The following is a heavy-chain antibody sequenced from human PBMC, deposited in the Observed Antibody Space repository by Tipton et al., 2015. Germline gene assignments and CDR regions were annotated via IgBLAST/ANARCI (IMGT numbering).Heavy chain of an antibody. V-gene: IGHV4-34*10. D-gene: IGHD5-24*01. J-gene: IGHJ6*02. CDR1: GGSFTGYY. Sequence: TLSLTCDVYGGSFTGYYGTWIRQPPGKGLEWIGEINHSGRTDYTPSLKSRITISLNTSKNQFSLKMNSVTAADTAVYYCARDLEHGMDVWGQGTTVTVSS. CDR3: ARDLEHGMDV. CDR2: INHSGRT.